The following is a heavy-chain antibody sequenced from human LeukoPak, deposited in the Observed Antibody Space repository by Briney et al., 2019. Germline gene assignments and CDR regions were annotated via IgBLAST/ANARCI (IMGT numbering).Heavy chain of an antibody. CDR3: ARGMDIAAAGRASSFDY. D-gene: IGHD6-13*01. Sequence: GGSLRLSCAASGFTVSSNYMSWVRQAPGKGLEWVSVIYSGGSTYYADSVKGRFTISRDNSKNTLYLQMNSLRAEDTAVYYCARGMDIAAAGRASSFDYWGQGTLVTVSS. V-gene: IGHV3-53*01. CDR2: IYSGGST. CDR1: GFTVSSNY. J-gene: IGHJ4*02.